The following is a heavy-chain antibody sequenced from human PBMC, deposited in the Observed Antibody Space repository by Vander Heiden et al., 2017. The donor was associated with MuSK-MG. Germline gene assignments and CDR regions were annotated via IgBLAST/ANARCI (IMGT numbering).Heavy chain of an antibody. Sequence: QVQLVESGGGVVQPGGSLRLSCAASGFTFSSYGLHGVRQAPGKGLEWVAYIRYDATETYYGDSVKGRFTISRDNSKNTMYLQMNSLRAEDTAVYYCAKDSASGYFGLVSSGYYMDVWGKGTTVTVSS. CDR3: AKDSASGYFGLVSSGYYMDV. J-gene: IGHJ6*03. D-gene: IGHD3-3*01. CDR2: IRYDATET. CDR1: GFTFSSYG. V-gene: IGHV3-30*02.